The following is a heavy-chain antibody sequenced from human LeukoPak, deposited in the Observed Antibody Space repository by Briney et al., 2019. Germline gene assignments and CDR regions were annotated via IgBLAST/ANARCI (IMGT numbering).Heavy chain of an antibody. CDR2: INHSGST. V-gene: IGHV4-34*01. CDR1: GGSFSGYY. J-gene: IGHJ4*02. CDR3: ARGNTHYYDSSGYYKTGYYFDY. D-gene: IGHD3-22*01. Sequence: SETLSLTCAVYGGSFSGYYWSWIRQPPGKGLEWIGEINHSGSTNYNPSLKSRVTISVDTSKNQFSLKLSSVTAADTAVYYCARGNTHYYDSSGYYKTGYYFDYWGQGTLVTVSS.